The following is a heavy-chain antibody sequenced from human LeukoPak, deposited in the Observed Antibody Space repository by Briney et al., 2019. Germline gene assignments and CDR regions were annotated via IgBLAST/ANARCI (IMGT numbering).Heavy chain of an antibody. CDR2: IKQDGSET. CDR3: ARAQWRRPDY. Sequence: GGSLRLSCAASEFTFSGYWMSWFRQAPGKGLEWVATIKQDGSETDYVDSVKGRFTISRDNAKNSLYLQMNSLRIEDTAVYYCARAQWRRPDYWGQGTLVTVSS. J-gene: IGHJ4*02. D-gene: IGHD5-12*01. CDR1: EFTFSGYW. V-gene: IGHV3-7*02.